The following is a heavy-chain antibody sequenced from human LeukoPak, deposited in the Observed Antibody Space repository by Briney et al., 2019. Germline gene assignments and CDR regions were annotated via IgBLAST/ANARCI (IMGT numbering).Heavy chain of an antibody. D-gene: IGHD1-26*01. Sequence: GGSLRLSCAASGFTFSDYYMSWIRQAPGKGLEWVSYISSSGSTIYYADSVKGRFTISRDNAKNSLYLQMNSLRAEDTAVYYCARLHSGSYLGYYYMDVWGKGTTVTVSS. CDR2: ISSSGSTI. CDR3: ARLHSGSYLGYYYMDV. V-gene: IGHV3-11*01. J-gene: IGHJ6*03. CDR1: GFTFSDYY.